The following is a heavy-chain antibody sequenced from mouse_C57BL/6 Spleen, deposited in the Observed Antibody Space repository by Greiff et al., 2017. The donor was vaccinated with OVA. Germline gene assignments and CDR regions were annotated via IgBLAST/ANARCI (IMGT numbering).Heavy chain of an antibody. J-gene: IGHJ2*01. D-gene: IGHD2-4*01. CDR2: IDPEDGET. CDR3: ARSLYDYDDGYYFDY. Sequence: DVQLVESGAELVKPGASVKLSCTASGFNIKDYYMHWVKQRTEQGLEWIGRIDPEDGETKYAPKFQGKATITADTSSNTAYLQLSSLTSEDTAVYYGARSLYDYDDGYYFDYWGQGTTLTVSS. V-gene: IGHV14-2*01. CDR1: GFNIKDYY.